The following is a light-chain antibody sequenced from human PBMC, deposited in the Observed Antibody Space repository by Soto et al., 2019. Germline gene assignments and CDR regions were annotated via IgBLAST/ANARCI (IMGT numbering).Light chain of an antibody. J-gene: IGLJ1*01. CDR1: SSDIGHYDY. CDR2: HVT. CDR3: RSLTPSHTDV. V-gene: IGLV2-14*03. Sequence: ALTQHASVSGSPGQSITISCTGTSSDIGHYDYVSWYQQHQGKAPKLMIYHVTYRPSGVSNRSSGSNYGNSASLTISGLQADDEADYYCRSLTPSHTDVFGSGTKVTVL.